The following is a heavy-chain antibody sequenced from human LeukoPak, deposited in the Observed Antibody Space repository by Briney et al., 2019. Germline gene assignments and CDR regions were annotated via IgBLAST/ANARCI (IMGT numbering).Heavy chain of an antibody. CDR1: GFTVSSNY. Sequence: GGSLRLSCAASGFTVSSNYINWVRQAPGKGLEWVSVLYSGGDTYYADSVKGRFTVSRDNSKNTLYLQMNSLGAEDTVVYYCARDTSGYCSTSRCYGSWYFDLWGRGTLVTVSS. V-gene: IGHV3-53*01. CDR3: ARDTSGYCSTSRCYGSWYFDL. CDR2: LYSGGDT. D-gene: IGHD2-2*01. J-gene: IGHJ2*01.